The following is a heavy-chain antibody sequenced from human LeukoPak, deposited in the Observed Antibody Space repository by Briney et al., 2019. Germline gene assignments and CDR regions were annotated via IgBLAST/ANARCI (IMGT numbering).Heavy chain of an antibody. V-gene: IGHV3-7*03. J-gene: IGHJ3*02. D-gene: IGHD3-10*01. CDR2: IKEDGSKT. CDR3: ARDRRGVGAFDI. CDR1: GFTFSNYL. Sequence: GGSLRLSCAASGFTFSNYLMSWVRQAPGKGLEWVARIKEDGSKTDYADSVKGRFTISRDNAENSLSLQMNSLRAEDTAMYYCARDRRGVGAFDIWGQGTMVTVSS.